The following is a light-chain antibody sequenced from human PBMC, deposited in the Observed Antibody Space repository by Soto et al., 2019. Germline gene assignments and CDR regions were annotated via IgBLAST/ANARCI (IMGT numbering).Light chain of an antibody. CDR2: GAS. V-gene: IGKV1-27*01. CDR3: QQFKDYVWT. J-gene: IGKJ1*01. Sequence: DIQMTQSPSSLSASVGDRVTITCRASQDISNYLAWYQQKPGKVPKLLIYGASTLHSGVPSRFSGSGSGTDFTLTISRLQPGDVATYYCQQFKDYVWTFGQGTKV. CDR1: QDISNY.